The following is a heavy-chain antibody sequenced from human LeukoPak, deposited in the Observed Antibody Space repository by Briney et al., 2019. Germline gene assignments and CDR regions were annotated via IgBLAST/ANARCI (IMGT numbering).Heavy chain of an antibody. CDR2: IRYDGSNK. V-gene: IGHV3-30*02. Sequence: GGSLRLSCAASGFTFSSYGMHWVRQAPGKGLEWVAFIRYDGSNKYYADSVKGRFTISRDNAKNSLYLQMNSLRAEDTAVYYCARDLDFDYWGQGTLVTVSS. J-gene: IGHJ4*02. D-gene: IGHD3-16*01. CDR3: ARDLDFDY. CDR1: GFTFSSYG.